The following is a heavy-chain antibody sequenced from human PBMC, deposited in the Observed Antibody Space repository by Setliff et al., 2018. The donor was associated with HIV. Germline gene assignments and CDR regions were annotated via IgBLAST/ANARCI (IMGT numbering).Heavy chain of an antibody. CDR1: GGSINDYY. CDR3: ARDPKVEWDLLGAFDI. Sequence: SETLSRTCTVSGGSINDYYWTWIRQPPGKRLEWIGYISYRGITNYSPSLKSRVSMSVDTSKNQMSLELTSVTAADTAVYYCARDPKVEWDLLGAFDIWGQGTMVTVSS. D-gene: IGHD3-16*01. J-gene: IGHJ3*02. V-gene: IGHV4-59*08. CDR2: ISYRGIT.